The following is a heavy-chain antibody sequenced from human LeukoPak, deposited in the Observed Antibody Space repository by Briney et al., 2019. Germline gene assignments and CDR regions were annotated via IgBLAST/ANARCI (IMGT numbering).Heavy chain of an antibody. Sequence: PGGSLRLSCAASGFTFSGSGMHWVRQAPGKGLEWVSGIVGGAGGTYYADSVKGRFTISRDNSKNTLYLQMNSLRAEDTAVYYCAHGSMYQLDYWGQGTLVTVSS. J-gene: IGHJ4*02. V-gene: IGHV3-23*01. CDR2: IVGGAGGT. CDR1: GFTFSGSG. CDR3: AHGSMYQLDY. D-gene: IGHD2-2*01.